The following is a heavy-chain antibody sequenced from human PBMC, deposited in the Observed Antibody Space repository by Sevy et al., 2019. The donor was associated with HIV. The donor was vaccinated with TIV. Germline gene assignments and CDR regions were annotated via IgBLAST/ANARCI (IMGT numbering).Heavy chain of an antibody. CDR3: ARGIIEGSILWFGDRYYYYGMDV. J-gene: IGHJ6*02. D-gene: IGHD3-10*01. CDR1: GGSFSGYY. CDR2: INHSGST. Sequence: ASETLSLTCAVYGGSFSGYYWSWIRQPPGKGLEWIGEINHSGSTNYNPSLKSRVTISVDTSKNQFSLKLSSVTAADTAVYYCARGIIEGSILWFGDRYYYYGMDVWGQGTTVTVSS. V-gene: IGHV4-34*01.